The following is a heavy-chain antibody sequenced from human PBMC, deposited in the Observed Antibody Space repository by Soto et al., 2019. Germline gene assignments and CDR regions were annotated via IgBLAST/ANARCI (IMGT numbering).Heavy chain of an antibody. CDR3: ARDASRATPEYYGIDV. D-gene: IGHD5-12*01. V-gene: IGHV4-4*07. CDR1: AGSISSYY. J-gene: IGHJ6*02. Sequence: SETLSLTCTVSAGSISSYYWTWIRQPAGKGLEWIGHIHTSGTTNYNPSLKSRVTMSMVKSKKQFSLNLISVTAADTAVYYCARDASRATPEYYGIDVWGQGNTVTVSS. CDR2: IHTSGTT.